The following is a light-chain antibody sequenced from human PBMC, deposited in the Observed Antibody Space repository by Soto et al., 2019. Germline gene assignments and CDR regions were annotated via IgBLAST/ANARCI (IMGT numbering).Light chain of an antibody. J-gene: IGKJ4*01. CDR3: QQSYRLPLT. CDR1: QRISTF. CDR2: SAS. V-gene: IGKV1-39*01. Sequence: DIQMTQSPSSLSAFVGDSVTITCHASQRISTFLNWYHQKPGKAPKLLIYSASYLQSGVPSNFSGSGSWTEFTLSIVTLQTEDFGTYFCQQSYRLPLTLGGGTKVDIK.